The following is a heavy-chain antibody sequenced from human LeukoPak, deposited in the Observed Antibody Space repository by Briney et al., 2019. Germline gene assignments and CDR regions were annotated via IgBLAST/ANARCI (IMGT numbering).Heavy chain of an antibody. CDR3: AKTVSHYYYYMDV. CDR1: GFTFSSYG. J-gene: IGHJ6*03. D-gene: IGHD4-17*01. CDR2: IWYDGSNK. V-gene: IGHV3-33*06. Sequence: PGRSLKLSCAASGFTFSSYGMRWVRQAPGKGLEWVAVIWYDGSNKYYADSVKGRFTISRDNSKNTLYLQMNSLRAEDTAVYYCAKTVSHYYYYMDVWGKGTTVTVSS.